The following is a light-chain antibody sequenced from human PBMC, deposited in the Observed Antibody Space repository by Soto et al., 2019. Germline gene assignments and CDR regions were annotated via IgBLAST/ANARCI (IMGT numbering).Light chain of an antibody. J-gene: IGKJ3*01. Sequence: AIQLTQSPSSLSASVGDRVTITCRASQGLNSNLAWYQQKPGKAPKLLMYAASTLQKGVPSRFSGNGSGTDFTLTISSLQPEDFANYCCQQSSNYFTFAPGTKV. V-gene: IGKV1D-13*01. CDR3: QQSSNYFT. CDR2: AAS. CDR1: QGLNSN.